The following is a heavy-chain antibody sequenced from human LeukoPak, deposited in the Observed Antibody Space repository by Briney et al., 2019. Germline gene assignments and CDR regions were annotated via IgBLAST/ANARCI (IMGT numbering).Heavy chain of an antibody. J-gene: IGHJ5*02. CDR1: GGSISSYY. CDR2: IYYSGST. Sequence: PSETLSLTCTVSGGSISSYYWSWIRQPPGKGLEWIGYIYYSGSTNYNPSLKSRVTISVDTSKNQFSLKLSSVTAADTAVYYCAGDGCSGGSCYRGGFDPWGQGTLVTVSS. CDR3: AGDGCSGGSCYRGGFDP. V-gene: IGHV4-59*01. D-gene: IGHD2-15*01.